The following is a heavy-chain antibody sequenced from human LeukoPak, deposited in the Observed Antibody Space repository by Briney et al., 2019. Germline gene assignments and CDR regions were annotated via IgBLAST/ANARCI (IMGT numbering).Heavy chain of an antibody. CDR2: IYSGGST. CDR1: GFTFGGHT. CDR3: ARAPAYCSSTSCYDDKPYYYGMDV. D-gene: IGHD2-2*01. Sequence: GGSLRLSCTTSGFTFGGHTMHWVRQAPGKGLEWVSVIYSGGSTYYADSVKGRFTISRDNSKNTLYLQMNSLRAEDTAVYYCARAPAYCSSTSCYDDKPYYYGMDVWGQGTTVTVSS. J-gene: IGHJ6*02. V-gene: IGHV3-53*01.